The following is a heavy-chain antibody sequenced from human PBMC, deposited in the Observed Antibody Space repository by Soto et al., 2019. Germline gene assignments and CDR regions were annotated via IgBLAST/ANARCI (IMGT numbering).Heavy chain of an antibody. CDR1: GGTFSGYT. CDR3: ARDSGSYNEAFDY. V-gene: IGHV1-69*13. J-gene: IGHJ4*02. Sequence: SVKVSCKASGGTFSGYTISCVRQAPGQGREWRGGIIPIFGTANYAQKFQGRVTITADESTSTAYMELSSLRSEDTAVYYCARDSGSYNEAFDYWGQGTLVTVSS. D-gene: IGHD1-26*01. CDR2: IIPIFGTA.